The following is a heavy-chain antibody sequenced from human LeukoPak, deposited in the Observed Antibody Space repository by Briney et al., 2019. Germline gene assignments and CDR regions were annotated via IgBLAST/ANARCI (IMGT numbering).Heavy chain of an antibody. CDR2: IYSGGST. J-gene: IGHJ3*02. Sequence: GGSLRLSCAASGFTVSSNYMSWVRQAPGKGLEWVSVIYSGGSTYYADSVKGRFTVSRDNTKNTLYLQMNSLRAEDTAVYYCARAPFTYDSSGDSFDIWGQGTMVTVSS. V-gene: IGHV3-66*01. CDR3: ARAPFTYDSSGDSFDI. D-gene: IGHD3-22*01. CDR1: GFTVSSNY.